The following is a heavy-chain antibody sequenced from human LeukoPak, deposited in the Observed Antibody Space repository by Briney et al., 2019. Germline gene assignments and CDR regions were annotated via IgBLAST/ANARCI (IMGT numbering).Heavy chain of an antibody. Sequence: VGSLRLSCAASGFTFSSYAMSWVRQAPGKGLEWVSAISGSGGSTYYADSVKGRFTISRDNSKNTLYLQMNSLRAEDTAVYYCAAHDYGDYLEAFDIWGQGTMVTVSS. CDR1: GFTFSSYA. V-gene: IGHV3-23*01. CDR3: AAHDYGDYLEAFDI. J-gene: IGHJ3*02. D-gene: IGHD4-17*01. CDR2: ISGSGGST.